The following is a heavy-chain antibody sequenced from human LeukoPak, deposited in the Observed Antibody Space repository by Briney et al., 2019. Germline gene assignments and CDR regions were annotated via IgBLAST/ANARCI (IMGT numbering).Heavy chain of an antibody. CDR3: ARIYCTNGVCSNYFDY. Sequence: GGSLRLSCAASGFTFSGYGMHWVRQAPGKGLEWVAVISFDGSNNYYVDSVKGRFAISRDNSKNTLYLQMNSLRAEDTAVYYCARIYCTNGVCSNYFDYWGQGTLVTVSS. J-gene: IGHJ4*02. CDR1: GFTFSGYG. D-gene: IGHD2-8*01. V-gene: IGHV3-30*03. CDR2: ISFDGSNN.